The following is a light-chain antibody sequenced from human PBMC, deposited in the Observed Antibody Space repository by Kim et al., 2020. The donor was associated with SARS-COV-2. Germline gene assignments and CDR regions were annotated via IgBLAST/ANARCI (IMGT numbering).Light chain of an antibody. CDR1: QSVTSSY. J-gene: IGKJ4*01. CDR2: GAS. V-gene: IGKV3-20*01. CDR3: QQYGSSPPVT. Sequence: PGERATLSCRASQSVTSSYLAWYQQTPGQAPRLLIYGASTRVTGIPDRFSGSGSGTDFTLTISRLEPEDFAVYYCQQYGSSPPVTFGGGTKVDIK.